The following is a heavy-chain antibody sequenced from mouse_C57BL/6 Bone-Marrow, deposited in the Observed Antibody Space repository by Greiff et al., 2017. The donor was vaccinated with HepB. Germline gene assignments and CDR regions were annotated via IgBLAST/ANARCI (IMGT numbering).Heavy chain of an antibody. J-gene: IGHJ4*01. CDR1: GFTFSSYA. CDR3: TRGIYYYGSSYDYYAMDY. CDR2: ISSGGDYI. V-gene: IGHV5-9-1*02. Sequence: EVQLVESGEGLVKPGGSLKLSCAASGFTFSSYAMSWVRQTPEKRLEWVAYISSGGDYIYYADTVKGRFTISRDNARNTLYLQMSSLKSEDTAMYYCTRGIYYYGSSYDYYAMDYWGQGTSVTVSS. D-gene: IGHD1-1*01.